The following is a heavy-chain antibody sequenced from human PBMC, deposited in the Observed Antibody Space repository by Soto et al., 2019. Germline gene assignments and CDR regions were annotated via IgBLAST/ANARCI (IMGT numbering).Heavy chain of an antibody. V-gene: IGHV3-23*01. CDR1: GFTFSSYA. CDR2: ISGSGGST. J-gene: IGHJ4*02. CDR3: AKDLALSFSTTVTTTVSF. Sequence: EVQLLESGGGLVQPGGSLRLSCAASGFTFSSYAMSWVRQAPGKGLEWVSAISGSGGSTYYADSVKGRFTISRDNSKNTLYLQMNSLRAEDTAVYYCAKDLALSFSTTVTTTVSFWGQGTLVTVSS. D-gene: IGHD4-17*01.